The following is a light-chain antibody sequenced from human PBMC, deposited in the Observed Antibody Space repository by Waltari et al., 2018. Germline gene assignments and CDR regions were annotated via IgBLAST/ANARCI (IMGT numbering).Light chain of an antibody. CDR2: AAS. CDR1: QGIRND. CDR3: LQDYTYPRT. Sequence: AVQVTQSPSSLSASVGDRVTITCRASQGIRNDLGWYQQKAGKAPKLLIYAASTVESGVPSRFSGSGSGTDFTLTISSLQPEDFATYYCLQDYTYPRTFGQGTKVEIK. J-gene: IGKJ1*01. V-gene: IGKV1-6*01.